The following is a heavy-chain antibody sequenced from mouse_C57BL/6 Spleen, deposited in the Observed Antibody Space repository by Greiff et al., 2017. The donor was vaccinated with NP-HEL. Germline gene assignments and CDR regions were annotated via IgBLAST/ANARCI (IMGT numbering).Heavy chain of an antibody. CDR3: AREEDLLPCGY. J-gene: IGHJ3*02. Sequence: EVKLVESGPGLVKPSQSLSLTCSVTGYSITSGYYWNWIRQFPGNKLEWMGYISYDGSNNYNPSLKNRISITRDTSKNQFFLKLNSVTTEDTATYYCAREEDLLPCGYWGQGTLVTVSA. D-gene: IGHD2-1*01. V-gene: IGHV3-6*01. CDR2: ISYDGSN. CDR1: GYSITSGYY.